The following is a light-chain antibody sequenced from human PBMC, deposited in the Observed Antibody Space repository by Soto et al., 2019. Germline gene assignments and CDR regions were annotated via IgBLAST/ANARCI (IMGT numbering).Light chain of an antibody. CDR1: QAIRND. CDR3: LQEYSYPNT. V-gene: IGKV1-6*01. J-gene: IGKJ4*01. Sequence: AIQVTQSPSSLSASVGDRVTITCRASQAIRNDVAWYQQKAGRVPNLLIYAATHLQSGVPSRFSGSGYGTDFTLTISSLQPEDFATYYCLQEYSYPNTFGGGTRVEIK. CDR2: AAT.